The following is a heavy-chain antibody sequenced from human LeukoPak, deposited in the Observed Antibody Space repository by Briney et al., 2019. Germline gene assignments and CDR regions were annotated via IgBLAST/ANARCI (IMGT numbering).Heavy chain of an antibody. D-gene: IGHD5-18*01. V-gene: IGHV5-51*01. CDR1: GYRFTSYW. J-gene: IGHJ4*02. CDR2: IYSGDSDT. Sequence: GASLQISSKGSGYRFTSYWIGWVRQMPVKGLEWMGIIYSGDSDTRYSPSFQGQVTISADKSISTAYLQWSSLKASDTAMYYCARREIGYSYGQDYWGQGTLVSVSS. CDR3: ARREIGYSYGQDY.